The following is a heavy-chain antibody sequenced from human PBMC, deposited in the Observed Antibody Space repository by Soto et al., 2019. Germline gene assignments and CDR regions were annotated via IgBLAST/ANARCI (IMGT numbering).Heavy chain of an antibody. CDR1: GGTFSSYT. Sequence: SVKVSCKASGGTFSSYTISWVRLDPGQGLEWMGRIIPILGIANYAQKFQGRITITADKSTSTAYMELSSLRSEDTAVYCCARSIVVVPAAANWFDPWGQGTLVTVSS. CDR2: IIPILGIA. CDR3: ARSIVVVPAAANWFDP. V-gene: IGHV1-69*02. J-gene: IGHJ5*02. D-gene: IGHD2-2*01.